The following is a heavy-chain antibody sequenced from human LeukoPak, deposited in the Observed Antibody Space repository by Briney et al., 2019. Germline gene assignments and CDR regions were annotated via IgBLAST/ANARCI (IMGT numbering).Heavy chain of an antibody. CDR1: GFTFDDYT. D-gene: IGHD3-10*02. J-gene: IGHJ6*04. Sequence: GGSLRLSCAASGFTFDDYTMHWVRQGPGRGLEWVSLISWDTGRTYYADSVKGRFTISRDNAKNSLYLQMNSLRAEDTAVYYCAELGITMIGGVWGKGTTVTISS. V-gene: IGHV3-43*01. CDR2: ISWDTGRT. CDR3: AELGITMIGGV.